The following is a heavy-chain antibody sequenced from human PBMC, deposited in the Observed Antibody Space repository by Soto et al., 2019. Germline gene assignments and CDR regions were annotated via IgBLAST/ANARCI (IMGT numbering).Heavy chain of an antibody. D-gene: IGHD4-17*01. J-gene: IGHJ5*02. CDR2: IYSGGST. CDR1: GFTVSSNY. CDR3: ARLTTTET. Sequence: PRLSCAASGFTVSSNYMSWVRQAPGRGLEWVSVIYSGGSTYYADSVKGRFTISRDNSKNTLYLQMNSLRAEDTAVYYCARLTTTETWGQGTLVTVSS. V-gene: IGHV3-53*01.